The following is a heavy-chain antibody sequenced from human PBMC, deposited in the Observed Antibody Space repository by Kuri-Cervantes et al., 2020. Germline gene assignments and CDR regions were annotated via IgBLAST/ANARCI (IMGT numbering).Heavy chain of an antibody. V-gene: IGHV3-30-3*01. D-gene: IGHD6-13*01. CDR3: VRGNPSSSWYGSHYHYYYGMDV. Sequence: GGSLRLSCAASGFTFSSYAMHWVRQAPGKGLEWVAVISYDGSNKYYADSVKGRFTISRDNSKNTPYLQMNSLRAEDTAVYYCVRGNPSSSWYGSHYHYYYGMDVWGQGTTVTVSS. J-gene: IGHJ6*02. CDR1: GFTFSSYA. CDR2: ISYDGSNK.